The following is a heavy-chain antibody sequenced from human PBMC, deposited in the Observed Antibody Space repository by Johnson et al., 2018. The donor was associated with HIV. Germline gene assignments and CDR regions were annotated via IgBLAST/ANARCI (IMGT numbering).Heavy chain of an antibody. D-gene: IGHD1-26*01. J-gene: IGHJ3*02. Sequence: VQLVESGGGLVQPGGSLRLSCAASGFTFSSYALSWVPQPPGRGREWVQAIIGIGGGTYTADSVRARFTISRDNSKNTLYLQMNSLRAEDTAVYYCAKDLSWEPQDAFDIWGQGTMVTVSS. V-gene: IGHV3-23*04. CDR2: IIGIGGGT. CDR3: AKDLSWEPQDAFDI. CDR1: GFTFSSYA.